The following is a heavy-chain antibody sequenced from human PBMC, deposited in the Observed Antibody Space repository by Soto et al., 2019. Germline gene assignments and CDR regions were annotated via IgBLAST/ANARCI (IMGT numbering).Heavy chain of an antibody. J-gene: IGHJ6*02. CDR1: GYSFTSYW. CDR2: IYPGKSDT. D-gene: IGHD1-26*01. CDR3: ARLSSGTYARWDMDF. Sequence: PGESLKISCKGSGYSFTSYWIGWVRQMPGKGLEWMGIIYPGKSDTRYSPSFQGQVTFSADKSISTAYLQWSSLKASDTAMYYCARLSSGTYARWDMDFWGQGTTVTVSS. V-gene: IGHV5-51*01.